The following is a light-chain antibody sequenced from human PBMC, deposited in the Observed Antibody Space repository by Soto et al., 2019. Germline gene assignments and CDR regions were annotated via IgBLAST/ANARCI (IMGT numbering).Light chain of an antibody. Sequence: DIQMTQSPSPLSASVGDRVTITCRASQRISAWLAWYQQKPGKAPKLLIYDASILESGVPSRFSGSGSGTEFSLTISSLQPDDFATYSCQQYSSYRTFGQGTKVEIK. CDR3: QQYSSYRT. CDR2: DAS. V-gene: IGKV1-5*01. J-gene: IGKJ1*01. CDR1: QRISAW.